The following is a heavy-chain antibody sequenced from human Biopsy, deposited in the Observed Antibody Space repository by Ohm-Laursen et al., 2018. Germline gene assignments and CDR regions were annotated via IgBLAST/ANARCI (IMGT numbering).Heavy chain of an antibody. Sequence: ASVKVSCKASGYTFTGYHVHWVRQAPGQGLEWMGWINAKTGDTNYAQKFQDRVTMTRDTSISTAYVDLSSLRSDDTAVYYCTRGGYYYDSLAYYYWPDPWGQGTLVTVSS. CDR2: INAKTGDT. CDR1: GYTFTGYH. J-gene: IGHJ5*02. D-gene: IGHD3-22*01. CDR3: TRGGYYYDSLAYYYWPDP. V-gene: IGHV1-2*02.